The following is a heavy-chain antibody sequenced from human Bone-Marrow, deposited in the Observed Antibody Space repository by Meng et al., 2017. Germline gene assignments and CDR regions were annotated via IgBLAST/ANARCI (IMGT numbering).Heavy chain of an antibody. Sequence: GSLRLSCTVSGGSISGYYWSWLRQPPGKGLEWIGYIFYSGDTKYNPSLKSRVTMSVDTSKNQFSLKMSSVTAADTAVYYCARDNYYGSGDNWFDPWGQGTLVTVSS. CDR1: GGSISGYY. J-gene: IGHJ5*02. CDR2: IFYSGDT. CDR3: ARDNYYGSGDNWFDP. D-gene: IGHD3-10*01. V-gene: IGHV4-59*01.